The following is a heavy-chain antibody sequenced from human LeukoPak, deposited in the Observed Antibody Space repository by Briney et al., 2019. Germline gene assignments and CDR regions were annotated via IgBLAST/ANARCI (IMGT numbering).Heavy chain of an antibody. CDR2: INVDGTAE. Sequence: GGSLRLSCAASGFSFSTIYMSWVRQTPGQGLEWVANINVDGTAEYYVDSVKGRFTISRDNAKNSLYLQMNSLRAEDTAVYYCARDPFRFAFDIWGQGTVVLVSS. CDR3: ARDPFRFAFDI. CDR1: GFSFSTIY. J-gene: IGHJ3*02. V-gene: IGHV3-7*03. D-gene: IGHD3-16*01.